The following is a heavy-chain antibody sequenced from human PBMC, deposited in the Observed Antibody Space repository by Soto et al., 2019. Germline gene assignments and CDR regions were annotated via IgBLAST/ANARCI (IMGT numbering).Heavy chain of an antibody. J-gene: IGHJ6*02. D-gene: IGHD3-10*01. Sequence: GESLKISCKGSGYSFTSYWIGWVRQMPGKGLEWMGIIYPGDSDTRYSPSFQGQVTTSADKSISTAYLQWSSLKASDTAMYYCAKTRDGYYYGMDVWGQGTTVTVSS. CDR3: AKTRDGYYYGMDV. CDR2: IYPGDSDT. V-gene: IGHV5-51*01. CDR1: GYSFTSYW.